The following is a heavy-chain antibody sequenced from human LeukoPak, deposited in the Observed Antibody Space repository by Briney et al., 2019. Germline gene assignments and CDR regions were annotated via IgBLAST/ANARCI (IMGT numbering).Heavy chain of an antibody. CDR1: GFTFTSSA. J-gene: IGHJ4*02. V-gene: IGHV1-58*02. CDR2: IAVGSGNT. Sequence: GASVRLSCDASGFTFTSSAMQWVRQARGKGLEWIVFIAVGSGNTNYAHKFKERVTITRDMSTNTPYMELNRLRSEDTAVYYCAADFNGGDEGSGYYFDYWGQGTLVTVSS. CDR3: AADFNGGDEGSGYYFDY. D-gene: IGHD7-27*01.